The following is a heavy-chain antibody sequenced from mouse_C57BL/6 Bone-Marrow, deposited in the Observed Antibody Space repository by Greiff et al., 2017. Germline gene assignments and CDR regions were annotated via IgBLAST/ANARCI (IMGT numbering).Heavy chain of an antibody. CDR2: IYPRSGNT. CDR1: GYTFTSYG. V-gene: IGHV1-81*01. D-gene: IGHD1-1*01. Sequence: QVTLKESGAELARPGASVKLSCKASGYTFTSYGISWVKQRTGQGLEWIGEIYPRSGNTYYNEKFKGKATLTADKSSSTAYMELRSLTSEDSAVYFCATPYYYGSSYQFAYWGQGTLVTVSA. CDR3: ATPYYYGSSYQFAY. J-gene: IGHJ3*01.